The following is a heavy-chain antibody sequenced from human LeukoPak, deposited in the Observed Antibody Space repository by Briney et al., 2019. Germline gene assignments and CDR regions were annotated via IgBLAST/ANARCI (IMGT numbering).Heavy chain of an antibody. CDR2: MNPNSGNT. CDR3: ARRRFAEFDP. Sequence: APVKVSCKASGYTFINYNIAWVRQATGQGLEWMGWMNPNSGNTGYAQKFQGRVTMTRNTSISTAYMELSSLRSEDTAVYYCARRRFAEFDPWGQGTLVTVSS. J-gene: IGHJ5*02. CDR1: GYTFINYN. V-gene: IGHV1-8*01. D-gene: IGHD3-3*01.